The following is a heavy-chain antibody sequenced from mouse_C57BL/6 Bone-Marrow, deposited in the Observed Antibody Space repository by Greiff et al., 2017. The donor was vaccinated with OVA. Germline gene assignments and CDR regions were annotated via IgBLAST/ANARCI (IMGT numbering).Heavy chain of an antibody. J-gene: IGHJ1*03. CDR2: IRSKSNNYAT. D-gene: IGHD4-1*01. V-gene: IGHV10-1*01. CDR3: VREGNWDWYFDV. CDR1: GFSFNTYA. Sequence: EVKLVESGGGLVQPKGSLKLSCAASGFSFNTYAMNWVRQAPGKGLEWVARIRSKSNNYATYYADSVKDRFTISRDDSESMLYLQMNNLKTEDTAMYYCVREGNWDWYFDVWGTGTTVTVSS.